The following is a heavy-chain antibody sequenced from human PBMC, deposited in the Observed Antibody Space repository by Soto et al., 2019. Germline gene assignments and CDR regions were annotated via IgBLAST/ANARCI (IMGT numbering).Heavy chain of an antibody. D-gene: IGHD6-13*01. CDR3: ARQIGRGSWSLDH. Sequence: SETLCLTCTVSGGSISSSDYWWGWIRQPPGKGLEWIGSIYYTGSTYYNPSLKSRVIISVDTSKNQFSLRLSSVTAADTAVYYCARQIGRGSWSLDHWGQGTLVTVSS. J-gene: IGHJ4*02. CDR1: GGSISSSDYW. CDR2: IYYTGST. V-gene: IGHV4-39*01.